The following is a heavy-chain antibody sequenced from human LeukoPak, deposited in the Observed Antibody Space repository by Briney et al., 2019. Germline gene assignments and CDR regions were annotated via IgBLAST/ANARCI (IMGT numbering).Heavy chain of an antibody. CDR3: ARARKTSGDY. CDR1: GSTFSSYW. J-gene: IGHJ4*02. CDR2: ISSDGSST. D-gene: IGHD1-14*01. Sequence: GGSLRLSCEASGSTFSSYWMHWVRQAPGKGLVWVSRISSDGSSTDYADSVKGRFTISRDNAKNTLYLQMNSLRVEDMAVYYCARARKTSGDYWGQGTQVTVSS. V-gene: IGHV3-74*01.